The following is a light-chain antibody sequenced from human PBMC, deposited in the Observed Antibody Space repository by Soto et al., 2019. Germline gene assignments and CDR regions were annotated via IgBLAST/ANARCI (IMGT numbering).Light chain of an antibody. CDR1: HTISSSY. CDR2: GIS. CDR3: QQYVTSSPRT. Sequence: EIVLTQSPGTLSFSPVERSTLSCRASHTISSSYLAWYQQKPGQAPRLLMYGISRRATGIPDRFSGSGSGTDFTLTITRLEPEDFAVYYCQQYVTSSPRTFGQGTKVDIK. V-gene: IGKV3-20*01. J-gene: IGKJ1*01.